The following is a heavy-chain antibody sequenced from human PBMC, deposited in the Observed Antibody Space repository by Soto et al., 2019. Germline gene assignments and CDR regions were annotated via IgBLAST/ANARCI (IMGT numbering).Heavy chain of an antibody. CDR2: IYTSGST. J-gene: IGHJ6*02. Sequence: QVQLQESGPGLVKPSETLSLTCTVSGGSISSYYWSWIRQPAGKGLEWIGRIYTSGSTNYTPSLKSRVTMSVDTSKNQFSLKLSSVTAADTAVYYCARDGAITIFGVVIPDLYYYGMDVWGQGTTVTVSS. V-gene: IGHV4-4*07. D-gene: IGHD3-3*01. CDR3: ARDGAITIFGVVIPDLYYYGMDV. CDR1: GGSISSYY.